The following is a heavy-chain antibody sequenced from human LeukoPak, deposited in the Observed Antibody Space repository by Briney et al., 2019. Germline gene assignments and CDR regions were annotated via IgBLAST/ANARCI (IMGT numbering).Heavy chain of an antibody. V-gene: IGHV4-39*01. Sequence: SETLSLTCTVSGASISSSSYYWGWIRQPPGKGLEWIGSIYYSGSTYYNPSLKSRVTISVDTSKNQFSLKLSSVTAADTAVYYCARPWGGYSGSFNYWGQGTLVTVSS. CDR3: ARPWGGYSGSFNY. CDR2: IYYSGST. CDR1: GASISSSSYY. D-gene: IGHD1-26*01. J-gene: IGHJ4*02.